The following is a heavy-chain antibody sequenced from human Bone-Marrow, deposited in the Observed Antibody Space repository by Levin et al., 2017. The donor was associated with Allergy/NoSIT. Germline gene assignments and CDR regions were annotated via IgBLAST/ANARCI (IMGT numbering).Heavy chain of an antibody. CDR3: ATLQWLDGDYYFDF. V-gene: IGHV4-31*02. CDR1: GGSISGDDYYY. J-gene: IGHJ4*02. Sequence: SETLSLTCSVSGGSISGDDYYYWSWIRQHPGKGLAWIGSIFHRGSTYYNPSLKSRISMSVATSRNQLPLKLSSVSTAETGVYCCATLQWLDGDYYFDFWGQGTLVSVSS. CDR2: IFHRGST. D-gene: IGHD6-19*01.